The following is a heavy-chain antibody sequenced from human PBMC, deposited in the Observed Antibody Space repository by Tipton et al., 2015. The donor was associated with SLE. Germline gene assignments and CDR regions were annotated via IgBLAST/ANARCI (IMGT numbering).Heavy chain of an antibody. Sequence: TLSLTCTVSGDSIKSDHYFWTWVRQPAGKGLEWIGHIYTSGNINYNPSLKSRVTMSVDTSKNQFSLKMTSLTAADTAVYYRAIRGSWGLDYWGQGTLVTVSS. CDR2: IYTSGNI. J-gene: IGHJ4*02. CDR1: GDSIKSDHYF. CDR3: AIRGSWGLDY. V-gene: IGHV4-61*09. D-gene: IGHD6-13*01.